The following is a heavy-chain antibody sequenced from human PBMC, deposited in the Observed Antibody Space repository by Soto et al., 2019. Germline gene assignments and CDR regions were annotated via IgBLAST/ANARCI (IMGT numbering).Heavy chain of an antibody. CDR1: GFTFNTYN. Sequence: LRLSCTDSGFTFNTYNMDWVRQAPGKGLEWVSYISSSSYTIKYADSVEGRFTVSRDNGKKSLYLQMNSLRDEDTAVYFCAREISLSAGSYFDYWGQGTLVTVSS. V-gene: IGHV3-48*02. CDR2: ISSSSYTI. J-gene: IGHJ4*02. CDR3: AREISLSAGSYFDY. D-gene: IGHD3-10*01.